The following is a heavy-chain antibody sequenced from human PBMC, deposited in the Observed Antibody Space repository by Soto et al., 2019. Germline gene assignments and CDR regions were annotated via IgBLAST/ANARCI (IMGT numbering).Heavy chain of an antibody. J-gene: IGHJ4*02. Sequence: PGGSLRLCCASCCFFFRCSGMQGLPASRRKGLEWVAVISYDGSNKYYEDSVKGRFTISRDNSKNTLYLQMNSLRAEDTAVYYCAKDQRVFWSGYFFDYWGQGTLVTVSS. CDR1: CFFFRCSG. CDR3: AKDQRVFWSGYFFDY. D-gene: IGHD3-3*01. CDR2: ISYDGSNK. V-gene: IGHV3-30*18.